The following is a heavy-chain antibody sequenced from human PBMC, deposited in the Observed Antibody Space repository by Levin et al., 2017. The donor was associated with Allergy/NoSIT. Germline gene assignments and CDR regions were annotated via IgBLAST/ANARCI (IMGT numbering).Heavy chain of an antibody. CDR2: IYYSGNT. J-gene: IGHJ4*02. V-gene: IGHV4-31*03. CDR1: FFSLLLFFSS. Sequence: PSETLSLPFPFSFFSLLLFFSSFLFLLPPPGKGLEWIGYIYYSGNTYYNPSLKRRVTISVDTSKNQFSLKLSTVTAADTAVYYCARETGYDLDQWGQGTMVTVSS. D-gene: IGHD5-12*01. CDR3: ARETGYDLDQ.